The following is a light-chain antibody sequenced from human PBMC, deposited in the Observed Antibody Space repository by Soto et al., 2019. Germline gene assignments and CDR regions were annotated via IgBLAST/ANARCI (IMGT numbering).Light chain of an antibody. J-gene: IGKJ1*01. CDR3: QQSYSTPRT. CDR1: QSISSY. V-gene: IGKV1-39*01. CDR2: AAS. Sequence: QMTQNPSSLSASVETRVTITCRASQSISSYLNWYQQKPGKAPNLLIYAASSLQSGVPSRFSASGSGTDFTITIRSLQPEDGATYDCQQSYSTPRTFGPGTKVDIK.